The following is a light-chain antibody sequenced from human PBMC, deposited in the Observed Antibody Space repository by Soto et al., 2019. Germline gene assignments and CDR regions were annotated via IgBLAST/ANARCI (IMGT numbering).Light chain of an antibody. CDR3: SSYTRSSTLV. CDR1: SSDVGGYNY. J-gene: IGLJ2*01. V-gene: IGLV2-14*01. CDR2: EVS. Sequence: QSALTQPASVSGSPGQSITISCTGTSSDVGGYNYVSWYQQHPGKAPKLMIYEVSNRPSGVSNRFSGSKSGNTDSLTISGLQAEDEGDYYCSSYTRSSTLVFGGGTKVTVL.